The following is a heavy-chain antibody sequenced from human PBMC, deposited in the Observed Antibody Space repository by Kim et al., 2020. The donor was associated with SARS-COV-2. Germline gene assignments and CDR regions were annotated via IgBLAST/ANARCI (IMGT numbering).Heavy chain of an antibody. CDR2: ISAYNGNT. Sequence: ASVKVSCKAAGYTFRSYGISWVRQAPGQGLEWMGWISAYNGNTQYAQKFQGRVTMTTDTSTSTAYLELRSLRSDDTAVYYCVRDLAWGSSDYYDNNWLDPWGQGTLVTVFS. CDR3: VRDLAWGSSDYYDNNWLDP. CDR1: GYTFRSYG. D-gene: IGHD3-22*01. V-gene: IGHV1-18*01. J-gene: IGHJ5*02.